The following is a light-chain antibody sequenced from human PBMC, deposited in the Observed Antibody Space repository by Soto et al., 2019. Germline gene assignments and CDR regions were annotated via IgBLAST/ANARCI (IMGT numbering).Light chain of an antibody. CDR1: QNVGNN. V-gene: IGKV3-15*01. CDR3: QQYGSSEII. CDR2: GAS. Sequence: EIVMTQSPATLSVSPGERATLSCRASQNVGNNLVWYQQKPGQAPRLLIYGASTRAAGIPDRFSGSGSGTEFTLTITRLEPEDFAVFYCQQYGSSEIIFGQGTRLEIK. J-gene: IGKJ5*01.